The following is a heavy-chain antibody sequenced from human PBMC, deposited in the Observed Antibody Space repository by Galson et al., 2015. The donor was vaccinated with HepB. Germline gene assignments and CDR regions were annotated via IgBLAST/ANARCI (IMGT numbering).Heavy chain of an antibody. V-gene: IGHV3-66*01. J-gene: IGHJ6*02. CDR3: ARDGPVRYSYGLGVGYYGMDV. Sequence: SLRLSCAASGFTVSSNYMSWVRQAPGKGLEWVSVIYSGGSTYYADSVKGRFTISRDNSKNTLYLQMNSLRAEDTAVYYCARDGPVRYSYGLGVGYYGMDVWGQGTTVTVSS. CDR2: IYSGGST. D-gene: IGHD5-18*01. CDR1: GFTVSSNY.